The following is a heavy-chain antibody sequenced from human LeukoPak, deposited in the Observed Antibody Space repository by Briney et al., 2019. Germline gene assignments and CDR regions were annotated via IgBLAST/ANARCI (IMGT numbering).Heavy chain of an antibody. V-gene: IGHV3-23*01. CDR2: ISDSGGNT. CDR3: AKDVRVGGGGMDV. J-gene: IGHJ6*02. CDR1: GFTFSTYA. Sequence: GGSLRLSCAASGFTFSTYAMPWVRQAPGRGLEWVSLISDSGGNTYYADSVKGRFTISRDNSKNTLSLQMNSLRAEDSAVYYCAKDVRVGGGGMDVWGQGTPVTVSS. D-gene: IGHD1-26*01.